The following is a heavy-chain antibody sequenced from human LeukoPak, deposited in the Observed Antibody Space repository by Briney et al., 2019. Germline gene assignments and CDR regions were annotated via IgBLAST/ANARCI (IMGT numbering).Heavy chain of an antibody. D-gene: IGHD6-19*01. CDR1: GVTFSSYA. CDR3: AKGISRVAVAGTHFA. CDR2: ISGSGGST. V-gene: IGHV3-23*01. J-gene: IGHJ4*02. Sequence: PGGSLRLSCAASGVTFSSYAMSWVRQAPGKGLEWVSAISGSGGSTYYADSVKGRFTISRDNSKNTLYLQMNSLRAEDTAVYYCAKGISRVAVAGTHFAWGQGTLVTVSS.